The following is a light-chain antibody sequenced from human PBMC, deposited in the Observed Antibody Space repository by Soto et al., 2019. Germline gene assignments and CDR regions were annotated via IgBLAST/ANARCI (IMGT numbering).Light chain of an antibody. CDR1: NSDVGGYNY. V-gene: IGLV2-14*03. J-gene: IGLJ1*01. CDR2: DAS. CDR3: SSYTSSSTRV. Sequence: QSVLTQPASVSGSPGQSITISCTGTNSDVGGYNYVSWYQHHPGKAPKLMIYDASNRPSGVSNRFSGSKSGNTASLTISGLQAEDEADYYCSSYTSSSTRVFGTGTKVTVL.